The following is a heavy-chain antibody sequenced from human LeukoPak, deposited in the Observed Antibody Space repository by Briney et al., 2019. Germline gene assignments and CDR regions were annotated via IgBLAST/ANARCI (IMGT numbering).Heavy chain of an antibody. V-gene: IGHV4-39*07. CDR1: GGSISGSSYY. CDR3: ARGPDSRKTGF. J-gene: IGHJ4*02. Sequence: SETLSLTCTVSGGSISGSSYYWGWIRQPPGKGLEWIGSIYYSGSTYYNPSLKSRVSISVDTSKNQFSLNLSSVTAADTAVYYCARGPDSRKTGFWGQGTLVTVSS. D-gene: IGHD1-1*01. CDR2: IYYSGST.